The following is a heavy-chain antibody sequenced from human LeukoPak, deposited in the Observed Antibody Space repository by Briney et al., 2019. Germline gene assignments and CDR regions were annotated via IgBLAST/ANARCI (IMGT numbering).Heavy chain of an antibody. CDR2: ISGSGGST. D-gene: IGHD2-2*01. Sequence: GGSLRLSCAAPGFTFSSYAMSWVRQAPGKGLEWVSAISGSGGSTYYADSVKGRFTISRDNSKNTLYLQMNSLRAEDTAVYYCAKVRYCSSTSCLYYFDYWGQGTLVTVSS. V-gene: IGHV3-23*01. J-gene: IGHJ4*02. CDR1: GFTFSSYA. CDR3: AKVRYCSSTSCLYYFDY.